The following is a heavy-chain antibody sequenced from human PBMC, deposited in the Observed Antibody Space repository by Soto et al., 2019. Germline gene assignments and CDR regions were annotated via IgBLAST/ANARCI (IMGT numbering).Heavy chain of an antibody. CDR2: IIPMLGIA. Sequence: QVQLVQSGAEVKKPGSAVKVSCKDSGGTFSTYSMFWVLQAPGQGLEWMGRIIPMLGIANYAQKFQGRVTITADKSTGTAYMELSSLRSEDTALYYCTIGSWSGEVFDIWGQGTMVTVSS. CDR3: TIGSWSGEVFDI. V-gene: IGHV1-69*02. J-gene: IGHJ3*02. CDR1: GGTFSTYS. D-gene: IGHD2-21*01.